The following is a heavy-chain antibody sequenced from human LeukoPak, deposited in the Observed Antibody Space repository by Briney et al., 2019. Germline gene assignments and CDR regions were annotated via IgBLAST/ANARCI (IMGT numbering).Heavy chain of an antibody. CDR2: IYYSGST. V-gene: IGHV4-59*01. D-gene: IGHD3-9*01. CDR1: GGSISSYY. Sequence: PSETLSLTCTVSGGSISSYYWSWIRQPPGKGLEWIGYIYYSGSTNYNPSLKSRVTISVDTSKNQFSLKLSSVTAADTAVYYCARGGDILTGYSDDAFDIWGQGTMVTVSS. J-gene: IGHJ3*02. CDR3: ARGGDILTGYSDDAFDI.